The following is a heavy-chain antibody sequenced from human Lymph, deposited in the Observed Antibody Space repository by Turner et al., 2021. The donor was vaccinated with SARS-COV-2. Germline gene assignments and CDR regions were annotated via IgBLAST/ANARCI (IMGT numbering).Heavy chain of an antibody. CDR3: ARMGSSSWYFDY. D-gene: IGHD1-26*01. J-gene: IGHJ4*02. CDR1: GFTFSSYW. V-gene: IGHV3-7*01. CDR2: IKQDGSEK. Sequence: EVQLVESGGGLVQPGGSLRLSCAASGFTFSSYWMSWVRQAPGKGLEGVANIKQDGSEKYYVDSVKGRFTISRDNAKNSLLLQMNSRRAEDTAVYYCARMGSSSWYFDYWGQGTLVTVSS.